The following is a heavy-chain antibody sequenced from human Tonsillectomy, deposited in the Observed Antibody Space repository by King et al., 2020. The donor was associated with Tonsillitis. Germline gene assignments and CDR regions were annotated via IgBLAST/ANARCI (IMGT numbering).Heavy chain of an antibody. V-gene: IGHV3-21*01. Sequence: QLVQSGGGLVKPGGSLRLSCAASGFTFSSYSMNWVRQAPGKGLEWVSSISSSSSYIYYADSVKGRFTISRDNAKNSLYLQMNSLRTEDTAVYYCARDLGLLGFGALSYYYYYGMDVWGPGTTVTVSS. J-gene: IGHJ6*02. CDR2: ISSSSSYI. D-gene: IGHD3-10*01. CDR1: GFTFSSYS. CDR3: ARDLGLLGFGALSYYYYYGMDV.